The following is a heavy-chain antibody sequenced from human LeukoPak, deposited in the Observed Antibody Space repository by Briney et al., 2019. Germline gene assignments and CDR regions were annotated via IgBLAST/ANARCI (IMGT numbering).Heavy chain of an antibody. CDR3: ARDRYGD. Sequence: GGSLRLSCAASGFTFSNYAMHWVRQAPGKGLEWVAVIPCDASTKYYADSVKGRFTISRDNSKTTHYLQMNSLRAEDTAVYYCARDRYGDWGQGTLVTVSS. D-gene: IGHD4-17*01. CDR2: IPCDASTK. V-gene: IGHV3-30*04. CDR1: GFTFSNYA. J-gene: IGHJ4*02.